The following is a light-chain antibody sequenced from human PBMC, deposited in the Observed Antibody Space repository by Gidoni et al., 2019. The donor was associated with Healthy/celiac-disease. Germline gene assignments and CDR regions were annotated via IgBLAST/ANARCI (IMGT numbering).Light chain of an antibody. CDR2: GAS. CDR1: QSVSSSY. V-gene: IGKV3-20*01. CDR3: QQYGSPPET. Sequence: EIVLPQSPGTLSLSPGERATLSCRASQSVSSSYLAWYQQKPGQAPRLLIYGASSRATGIPDRFSGSGSGTDFTLTISRLEPEDFAVYYCQQYGSPPETFGQGTKVEIK. J-gene: IGKJ1*01.